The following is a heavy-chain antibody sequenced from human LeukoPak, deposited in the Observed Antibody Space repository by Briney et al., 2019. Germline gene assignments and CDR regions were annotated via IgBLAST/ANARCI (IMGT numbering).Heavy chain of an antibody. Sequence: SETLSLTCAVYGGSFSSYYWSWIRQPPGKGLEWIGEINHSGSTNYNPSLKSRVTISVDTSKNQFSLKLSSVTAADTAVYYCARGFDIVVVPAAYDYWGQGTLVTVSS. D-gene: IGHD2-2*01. J-gene: IGHJ4*02. V-gene: IGHV4-34*01. CDR2: INHSGST. CDR1: GGSFSSYY. CDR3: ARGFDIVVVPAAYDY.